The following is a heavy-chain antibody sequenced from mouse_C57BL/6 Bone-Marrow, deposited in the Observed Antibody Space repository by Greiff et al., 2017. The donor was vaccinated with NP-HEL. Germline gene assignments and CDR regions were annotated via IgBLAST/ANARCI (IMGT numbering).Heavy chain of an antibody. V-gene: IGHV1-15*01. CDR1: GYTFTDYE. CDR3: TRESPMDY. Sequence: VQLQQSGAELVRPGASVTLSCKASGYTFTDYEMHWVKQTPVHGLEWIGAIDPENGGTAYNQKFKGKAILTADKSSSTAYMELRSLTSEDSAVYYCTRESPMDYWGQGTSVTVSS. J-gene: IGHJ4*01. CDR2: IDPENGGT.